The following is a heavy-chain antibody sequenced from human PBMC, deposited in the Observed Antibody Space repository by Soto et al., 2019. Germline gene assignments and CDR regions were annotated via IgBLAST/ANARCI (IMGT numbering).Heavy chain of an antibody. J-gene: IGHJ6*02. CDR2: ISAYNGNT. CDR1: GYTFTSYG. CDR3: ARPSSDYYYYGMDV. Sequence: ASVKVSCKASGYTFTSYGISWVRQAPGQGLEWMGWISAYNGNTNYAQKLQGRVTITADESTSTAYMELSSLRSEDTAVYYCARPSSDYYYYGMDVWGQGTTVTVSS. V-gene: IGHV1-18*01.